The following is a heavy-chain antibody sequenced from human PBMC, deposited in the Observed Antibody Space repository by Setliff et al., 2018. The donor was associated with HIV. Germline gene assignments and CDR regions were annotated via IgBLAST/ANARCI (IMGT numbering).Heavy chain of an antibody. D-gene: IGHD2-15*01. CDR3: ARDDRCSGDTCYYY. Sequence: SETLSLTCTVSGGSISSYYWSWIRQPPGKGLEWIGYIYCSGSTNYKPSLKSRVSISVDTSKNQFSLRLTSVAATDTAVYYCARDDRCSGDTCYYYWGQGALVTVSS. CDR2: IYCSGST. V-gene: IGHV4-59*12. J-gene: IGHJ4*02. CDR1: GGSISSYY.